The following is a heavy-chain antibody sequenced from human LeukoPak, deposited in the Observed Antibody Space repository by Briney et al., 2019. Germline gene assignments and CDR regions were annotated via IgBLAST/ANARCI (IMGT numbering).Heavy chain of an antibody. V-gene: IGHV3-30*02. CDR3: AKDPAEQLVPGWFDP. D-gene: IGHD6-6*01. CDR1: GFTFSSYG. J-gene: IGHJ5*02. CDR2: IRYDGSNK. Sequence: GGSLRLSCAASGFTFSSYGMHWVRQAPGKGLEWVAFIRYDGSNKYYADSVKGRFTISRDNSKNTLYLQMNSLRAEDTAVYYCAKDPAEQLVPGWFDPWGQGTLVTVSS.